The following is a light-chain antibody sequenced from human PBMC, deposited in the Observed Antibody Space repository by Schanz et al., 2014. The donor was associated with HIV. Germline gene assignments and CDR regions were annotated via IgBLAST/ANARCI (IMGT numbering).Light chain of an antibody. J-gene: IGLJ2*01. CDR3: QSYGSSLSTYVI. V-gene: IGLV1-40*01. CDR1: SSNIGAGYD. Sequence: QSVLTQPPSASGTPGQRVTISCSGSSSNIGAGYDVHWYHHLPGSAPKLLISGNNNRPSGVPDRFSASKSGTSASLVITGLQAEDEGDYYCQSYGSSLSTYVIFGGGTKLTVL. CDR2: GNN.